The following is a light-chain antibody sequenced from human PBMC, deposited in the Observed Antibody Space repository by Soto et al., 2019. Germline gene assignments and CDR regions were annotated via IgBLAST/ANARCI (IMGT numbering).Light chain of an antibody. CDR2: NDI. Sequence: QSVLTQPPSVSGAPGQRVTISCTGSSSNIGAGYDVHWYQQLPETAPRLLIYNDINRPSGVPARFSGSGSGTSASLAITGLQPEDEAVYYCQSFDSSLSGSGVFGTGTKVTVL. J-gene: IGLJ1*01. V-gene: IGLV1-40*01. CDR1: SSNIGAGYD. CDR3: QSFDSSLSGSGV.